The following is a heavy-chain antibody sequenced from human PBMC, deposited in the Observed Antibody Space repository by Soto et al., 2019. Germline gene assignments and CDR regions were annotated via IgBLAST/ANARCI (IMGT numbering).Heavy chain of an antibody. CDR3: TTGIYYDILTGHHNVAY. CDR1: GFNLSHPW. Sequence: EVQLVESGGGLGKPGGSLRLSCAASGFNLSHPWMTWVRQAAGKGLEWVGRIKSKTDGGTADYAAPVKGRFTNSRDDSKNTVNLQMNSLKTEDTAVYYCTTGIYYDILTGHHNVAYWGQGTLVTVSS. J-gene: IGHJ4*02. CDR2: IKSKTDGGTA. D-gene: IGHD3-9*01. V-gene: IGHV3-15*01.